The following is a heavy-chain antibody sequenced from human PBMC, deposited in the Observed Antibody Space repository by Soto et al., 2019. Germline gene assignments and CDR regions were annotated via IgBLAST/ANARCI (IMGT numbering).Heavy chain of an antibody. J-gene: IGHJ6*03. CDR1: GFTFSSYA. CDR3: AKNSAYDLWSGSIYYMDV. V-gene: IGHV3-23*01. CDR2: ISGSGGST. Sequence: EVQLLESGGGLVQPGGSLRLSCAASGFTFSSYAMSWVRQAPGKGLEWVSAISGSGGSTDYADSVKGRFTISRDNSKNTLYLQMNSLRAEDTVVYYCAKNSAYDLWSGSIYYMDVWGKGTTVTVSS. D-gene: IGHD3-3*01.